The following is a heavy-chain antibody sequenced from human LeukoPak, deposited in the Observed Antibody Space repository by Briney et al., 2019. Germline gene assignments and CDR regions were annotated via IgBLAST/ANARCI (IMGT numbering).Heavy chain of an antibody. CDR1: GGSISSYY. V-gene: IGHV4-59*01. D-gene: IGHD1-26*01. J-gene: IGHJ4*02. CDR3: ARDFAYSGSDAGLFDY. Sequence: PSETLSLTCTVSGGSISSYYWSWIRQPPGKGLEWIGYIFYSGSTNYNPSLKSRVTISVDTSKNQFSLKLSSVTAADTAVYYCARDFAYSGSDAGLFDYWGQGTLVTVSS. CDR2: IFYSGST.